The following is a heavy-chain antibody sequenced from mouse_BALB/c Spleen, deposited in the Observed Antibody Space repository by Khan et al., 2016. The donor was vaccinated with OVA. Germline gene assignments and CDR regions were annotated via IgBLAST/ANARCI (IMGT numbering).Heavy chain of an antibody. CDR1: GYTFTNYG. J-gene: IGHJ4*01. D-gene: IGHD2-12*01. CDR3: ARPPYFSYSLEH. CDR2: INTFTGEP. V-gene: IGHV9-3-1*01. Sequence: QIQLVQSGPEMKKPGETVKISCKASGYTFTNYGMNWVKQSPGKALMWMGWINTFTGEPTYADDFKGRFAFSLETSARTASLQINNLKNEETATYFCARPPYFSYSLEHWGQGTSVTVSS.